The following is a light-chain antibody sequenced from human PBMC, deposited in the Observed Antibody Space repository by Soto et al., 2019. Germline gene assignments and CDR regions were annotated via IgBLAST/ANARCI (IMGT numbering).Light chain of an antibody. CDR2: DAS. CDR1: QSVSSGY. V-gene: IGKV3D-20*01. CDR3: QQYGSSPT. J-gene: IGKJ4*01. Sequence: EIVLTQSPATLSLSPGERATLSCGASQSVSSGYLAWYQQKPGLAPRLLIYDASSRATGIPDRFSGSGSGKDFTLTISRLEPEDFAVYYCQQYGSSPTFGGGTKV.